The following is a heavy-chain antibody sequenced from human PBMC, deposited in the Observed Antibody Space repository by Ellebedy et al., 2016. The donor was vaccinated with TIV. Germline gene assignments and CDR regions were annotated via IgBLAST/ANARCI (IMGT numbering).Heavy chain of an antibody. D-gene: IGHD4-17*01. CDR3: ATDGSYGDYRSPTHAFVM. CDR1: GFTFNSYW. Sequence: GGSLRLSCAASGFTFNSYWMTWVRQAPGKGLEWVANINQDGSDKYYEDSVKGRFTIARDNAKNSLYLQMSSLGVEDTAVYYCATDGSYGDYRSPTHAFVMWGQGTMVAVSS. CDR2: INQDGSDK. V-gene: IGHV3-7*01. J-gene: IGHJ3*02.